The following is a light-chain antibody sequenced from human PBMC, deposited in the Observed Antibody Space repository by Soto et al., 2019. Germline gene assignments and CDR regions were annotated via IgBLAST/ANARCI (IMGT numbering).Light chain of an antibody. V-gene: IGLV2-23*02. Sequence: QSVLTQPASVSGSPGQSVTISCTGTSSDVGTYNLVSWYQQHPGKAPKLMIYEVSKRPSGVSNRFSGSKSGNTASLTISGLQAGDEADYYCCSRASSSSYVVGTGTKVTVL. CDR1: SSDVGTYNL. CDR3: CSRASSSSYV. J-gene: IGLJ1*01. CDR2: EVS.